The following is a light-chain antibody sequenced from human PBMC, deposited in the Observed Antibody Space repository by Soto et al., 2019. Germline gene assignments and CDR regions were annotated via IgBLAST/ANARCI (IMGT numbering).Light chain of an antibody. CDR2: GAS. CDR1: QGISHW. J-gene: IGKJ1*01. CDR3: QQSSRVPWT. V-gene: IGKV1-12*01. Sequence: DIQMTQSPSSVSASVGDKVTITCRASQGISHWVAWYQQKPGKAPNLLIYGASSLQSGVASRFSGSGSGTNCSLTISSQQPADCATCYCQQSSRVPWTFGQGTKVEI.